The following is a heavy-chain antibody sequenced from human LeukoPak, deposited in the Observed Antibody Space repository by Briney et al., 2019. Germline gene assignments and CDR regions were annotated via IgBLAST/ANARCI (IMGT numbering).Heavy chain of an antibody. CDR3: ARDSTDIVVVPAAMPEL. Sequence: GGSLRLSCAASGFTFSSYAMHWVRQAPGKGLEWVAVISYDGSNKYYADSVKGRFTISRDSSKNTLYLQMNSLRAEDTAVYYCARDSTDIVVVPAAMPELWGQGTLVTVSS. CDR2: ISYDGSNK. D-gene: IGHD2-2*01. V-gene: IGHV3-30-3*01. CDR1: GFTFSSYA. J-gene: IGHJ4*02.